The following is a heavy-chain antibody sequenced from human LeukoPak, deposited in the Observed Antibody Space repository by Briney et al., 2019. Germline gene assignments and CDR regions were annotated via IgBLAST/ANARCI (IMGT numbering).Heavy chain of an antibody. V-gene: IGHV1-46*01. CDR2: INPSGGST. J-gene: IGHJ3*02. CDR3: ARGGYYDSSGYPPRHYDAFDI. Sequence: ASVKVSCKASGYTFTSYYMHWVRQAPGQGPEWMGIINPSGGSTSYAQKFQGRVTMTRDTSTSTVYMELSSLRSEDTAVYYCARGGYYDSSGYPPRHYDAFDIWGQGTMVTVSS. CDR1: GYTFTSYY. D-gene: IGHD3-22*01.